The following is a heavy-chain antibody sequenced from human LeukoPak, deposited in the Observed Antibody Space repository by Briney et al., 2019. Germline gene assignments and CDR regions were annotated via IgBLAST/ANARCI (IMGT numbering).Heavy chain of an antibody. CDR2: ITGSGGNT. V-gene: IGHV3-23*01. J-gene: IGHJ4*02. Sequence: PGGSLRLSCAASGFTFSNYGMSWVRQAPGKGLEWVSAITGSGGNTKYADSVKGRFTISRDNSKNMLSLQMNSLRAEDTAVYYCARLRRPDSGDCQYWGQGTLVTVSS. D-gene: IGHD4-17*01. CDR1: GFTFSNYG. CDR3: ARLRRPDSGDCQY.